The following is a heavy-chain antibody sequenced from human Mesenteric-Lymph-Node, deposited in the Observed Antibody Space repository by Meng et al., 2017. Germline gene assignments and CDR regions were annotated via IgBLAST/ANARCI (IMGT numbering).Heavy chain of an antibody. V-gene: IGHV3-23*01. CDR2: ISGSGGST. Sequence: GGSLRLSCAASGFTFSSYAMSWVRQAPGKGLEWVSAISGSGGSTYYADSVKGRFTISRDNSKNTVYLQLNSLRAEDTAVYYCANNYGSGTYYNSFDYWGQATLVTVSS. D-gene: IGHD3-10*01. J-gene: IGHJ4*02. CDR1: GFTFSSYA. CDR3: ANNYGSGTYYNSFDY.